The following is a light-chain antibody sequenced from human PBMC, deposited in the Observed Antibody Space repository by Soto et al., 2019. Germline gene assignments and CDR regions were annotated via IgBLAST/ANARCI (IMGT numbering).Light chain of an antibody. V-gene: IGLV4-60*03. CDR3: EIWGTDYRI. J-gene: IGLJ2*01. CDR2: LEGNGNW. CDR1: SGHSSNI. Sequence: QLVLTQSSSASASLGSSVKLTCTLSSGHSSNIIAWHQQQPGKAPRCLMNLEGNGNWNKGSGVPDRFSGSSTEADRYLTISNLQSEDEADYYCEIWGTDYRIFGGGTKLTVL.